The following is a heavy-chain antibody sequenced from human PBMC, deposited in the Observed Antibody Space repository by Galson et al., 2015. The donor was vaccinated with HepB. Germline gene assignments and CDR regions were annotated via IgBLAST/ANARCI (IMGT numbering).Heavy chain of an antibody. CDR2: ISGSSTSM. CDR3: ARDGEYDSGWYYFDS. J-gene: IGHJ4*02. CDR1: GFTFRSYG. Sequence: SLLLSCAASGFTFRSYGMNWVRQAPGKGLEWVSYISGSSTSMSYADSVKGRFTISRDNAKNSLYLQMNSLRAEDTAVYYCARDGEYDSGWYYFDSWGQGTLVTVSS. V-gene: IGHV3-48*01. D-gene: IGHD6-19*01.